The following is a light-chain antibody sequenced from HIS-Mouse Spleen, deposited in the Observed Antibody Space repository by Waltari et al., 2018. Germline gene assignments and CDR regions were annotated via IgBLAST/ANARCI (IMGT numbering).Light chain of an antibody. Sequence: QSALTQPASVSGSPGPSITISCTGTSSDVGSYNLVSWYQQHPGKAPKPMIYEGSKRPSGVSNRFSGSKSGKTASLTISGLQAEDEADYYCCSYAGSSTYVFGTGTKVTVL. J-gene: IGLJ1*01. CDR1: SSDVGSYNL. CDR2: EGS. CDR3: CSYAGSSTYV. V-gene: IGLV2-23*01.